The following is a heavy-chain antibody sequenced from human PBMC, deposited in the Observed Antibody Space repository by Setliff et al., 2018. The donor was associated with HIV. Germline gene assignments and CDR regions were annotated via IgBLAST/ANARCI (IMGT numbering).Heavy chain of an antibody. V-gene: IGHV5-51*01. Sequence: PGESLKISCKGSGYSFTSYWIGWVRQMPGKGLEWMGIIYPGDSDTRYSPSFQGQVTISADKSISTAYLQWSSLKASDNAIYYCAKSFHGGWNPGDLMDYWGQGTLVTVSS. CDR1: GYSFTSYW. CDR2: IYPGDSDT. D-gene: IGHD1-1*01. CDR3: AKSFHGGWNPGDLMDY. J-gene: IGHJ4*02.